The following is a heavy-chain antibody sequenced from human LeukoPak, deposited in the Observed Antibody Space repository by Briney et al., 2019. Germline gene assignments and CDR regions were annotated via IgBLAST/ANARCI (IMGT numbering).Heavy chain of an antibody. D-gene: IGHD6-19*01. CDR3: ARAKAQWLVHWFDP. CDR1: GGSFSGYY. Sequence: KPSETLSLTCAVYGGSFSGYYWSWIRQPPGKGLEWIGEINHSGSTNYNPSLKSRVTISVDTSKNQFSLKLSSVTAADTAVYYCARAKAQWLVHWFDPWGQGTLVTVSS. J-gene: IGHJ5*02. CDR2: INHSGST. V-gene: IGHV4-34*01.